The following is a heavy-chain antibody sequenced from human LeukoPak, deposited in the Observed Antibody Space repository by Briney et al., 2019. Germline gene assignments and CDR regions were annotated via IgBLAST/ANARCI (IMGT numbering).Heavy chain of an antibody. CDR2: INPSGGST. J-gene: IGHJ4*02. V-gene: IGHV1-46*01. D-gene: IGHD6-19*01. CDR3: ARHDPYIAVAGVGYFDY. Sequence: ASVKASCKASGYTFTSYYMHWVRQAPGQGLEWMGIINPSGGSTSYAQKFQGRVTMTRDTSKNQFSLKLSSVTAADTAVYYCARHDPYIAVAGVGYFDYWGQGTLVTVSS. CDR1: GYTFTSYY.